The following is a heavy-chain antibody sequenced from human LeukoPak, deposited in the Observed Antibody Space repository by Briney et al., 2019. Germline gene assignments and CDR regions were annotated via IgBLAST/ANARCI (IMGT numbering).Heavy chain of an antibody. D-gene: IGHD3-10*01. CDR2: INYSGST. CDR1: GGSISITNYY. CDR3: AGQRARFGEWAFDY. V-gene: IGHV4-39*01. J-gene: IGHJ4*02. Sequence: SETLSLTCTVSGGSISITNYYWGWIRQPPGKGLEWIGSINYSGSTYYNPPLQSRVTISVDTSKNQFSLRLSSVTAADTAIYYCAGQRARFGEWAFDYRGQGTLVTVSS.